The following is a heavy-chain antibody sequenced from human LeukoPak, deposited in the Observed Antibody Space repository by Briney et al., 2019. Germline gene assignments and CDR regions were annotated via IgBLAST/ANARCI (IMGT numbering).Heavy chain of an antibody. V-gene: IGHV3-30-3*01. CDR3: ARSYGRLGYCSSTSCYSAIDY. CDR2: ISYDGSNK. J-gene: IGHJ4*02. CDR1: GFTFSSYA. D-gene: IGHD2-2*02. Sequence: GRSLRLSCAASGFTFSSYAMHWVRQAPGKGLEWVAVISYDGSNKYYADSVKGRFTISRDNSKNTLYLQMNSLRAEDTAVYYCARSYGRLGYCSSTSCYSAIDYWGQGTLVTVSS.